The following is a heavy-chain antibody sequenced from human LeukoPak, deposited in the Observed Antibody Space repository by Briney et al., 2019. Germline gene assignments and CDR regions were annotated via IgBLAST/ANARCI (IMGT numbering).Heavy chain of an antibody. D-gene: IGHD3-16*01. V-gene: IGHV4-61*09. Sequence: SQTLSLTCTVSGASVSSGSYYWSWVRQPPGKGLDCIGHIYNSGSTNYNPSLKGRTTISLDPSKNQFSLKLSSVTAADTAVYYCARQTYGATDVWGKGTTVSVSS. CDR2: IYNSGST. J-gene: IGHJ6*04. CDR1: GASVSSGSYY. CDR3: ARQTYGATDV.